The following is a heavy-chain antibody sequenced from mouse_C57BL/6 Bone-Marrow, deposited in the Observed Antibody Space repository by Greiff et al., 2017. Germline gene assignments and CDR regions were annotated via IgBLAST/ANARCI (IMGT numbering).Heavy chain of an antibody. CDR2: INSDGGST. CDR3: ARHRYYGSSYGWYFDV. Sequence: DVKLVESGGGLVQPGESLKLSCESNEYEFPSHDMSWVRKTPEKRLELVAAINSDGGSTYYPDTMERRFIISRDNTKKTLYLQMSSLRSEETALYYCARHRYYGSSYGWYFDVWGTGTTVTVSS. CDR1: EYEFPSHD. D-gene: IGHD1-1*01. V-gene: IGHV5-2*01. J-gene: IGHJ1*03.